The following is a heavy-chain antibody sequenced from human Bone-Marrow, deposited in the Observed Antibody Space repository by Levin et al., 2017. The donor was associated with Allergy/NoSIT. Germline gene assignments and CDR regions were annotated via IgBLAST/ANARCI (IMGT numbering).Heavy chain of an antibody. J-gene: IGHJ4*02. D-gene: IGHD6-19*01. V-gene: IGHV4-59*01. Sequence: SETLSLTCTVSGGSISSYYWSWIRQPPGKGLEWIGYIYYSGSTNYNPSLKSRVTISVDTSKNQFSLKLSSVTAADTAVYYCARARSSGWLIFDYWGQGTLVTVSS. CDR2: IYYSGST. CDR3: ARARSSGWLIFDY. CDR1: GGSISSYY.